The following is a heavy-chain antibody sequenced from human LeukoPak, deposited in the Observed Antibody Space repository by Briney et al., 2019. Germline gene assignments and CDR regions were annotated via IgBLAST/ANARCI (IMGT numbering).Heavy chain of an antibody. CDR3: ARDALLGSIFGVVDYYYYYMDV. J-gene: IGHJ6*03. V-gene: IGHV3-23*01. CDR1: GFTFSSYA. Sequence: GGSLRLSCAASGFTFSSYAMSWVRQAPGKGLEWVSSVSGSGSSIYYADSVKGRFTISRDNSKNTLYLQMNSLRAEDTAVYYCARDALLGSIFGVVDYYYYYMDVWGKGTTVTVSS. D-gene: IGHD3-3*01. CDR2: VSGSGSSI.